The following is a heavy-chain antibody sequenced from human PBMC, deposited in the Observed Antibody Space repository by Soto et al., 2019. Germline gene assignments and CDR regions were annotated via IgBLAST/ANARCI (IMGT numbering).Heavy chain of an antibody. Sequence: PGGSLRLSCAASGFTFSSYGMHWVRQAPGKGLEWVAVISYDGSNKYYADSVKGRFTISRDNSKNTLYLQMNSLRAEDTAVYYCAKGYYDSSGYPPDYWGQGTLVTVSS. J-gene: IGHJ4*02. D-gene: IGHD3-22*01. CDR1: GFTFSSYG. CDR2: ISYDGSNK. V-gene: IGHV3-30*18. CDR3: AKGYYDSSGYPPDY.